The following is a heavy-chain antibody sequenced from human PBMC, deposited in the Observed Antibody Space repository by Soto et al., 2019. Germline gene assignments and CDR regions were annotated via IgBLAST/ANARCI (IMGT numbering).Heavy chain of an antibody. Sequence: QVQLVQSGAEVKKPGASVKVSCQTSGYNFPSYGINWVRQAPGQGLEWMGWISSYSGNTKYAQNLQGRVTMTADTSTTTAYMELMSLRSDDTAVYYCARGGDCSSTSCYTPNYYYGLDVWGQGTTVIVSS. CDR1: GYNFPSYG. CDR2: ISSYSGNT. V-gene: IGHV1-18*01. CDR3: ARGGDCSSTSCYTPNYYYGLDV. D-gene: IGHD2-2*02. J-gene: IGHJ6*02.